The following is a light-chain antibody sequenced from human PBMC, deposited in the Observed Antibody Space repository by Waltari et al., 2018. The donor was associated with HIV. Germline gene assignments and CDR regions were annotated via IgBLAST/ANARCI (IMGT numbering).Light chain of an antibody. CDR2: EVT. CDR3: CSYTRTSTLV. J-gene: IGLJ3*02. CDR1: GGDLGPFTY. Sequence: QSALAQPASVSGSPGQSITISCTGAGGDLGPFTYVSWYQHPPGKAPQVIIYEVTHRPAGVSDRFSGSKSGNTASLTISELQPEYAVYYYCCSYTRTSTLVFAGGTRLTVL. V-gene: IGLV2-14*01.